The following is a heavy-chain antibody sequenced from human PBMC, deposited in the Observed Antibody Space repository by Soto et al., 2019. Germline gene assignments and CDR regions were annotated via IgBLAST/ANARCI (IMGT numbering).Heavy chain of an antibody. CDR1: GFTFSNYG. CDR3: ATTFYSGPD. Sequence: GGSLRLSCAASGFTFSNYGMHWVRQAPGKGLEWVAVISYDGSKKYYADSVKGRFTISRDNSKNTLYLQMHSLRAEDTAVYYCATTFYSGPDWGQGTRVTVSS. J-gene: IGHJ4*02. V-gene: IGHV3-30*03. CDR2: ISYDGSKK. D-gene: IGHD5-12*01.